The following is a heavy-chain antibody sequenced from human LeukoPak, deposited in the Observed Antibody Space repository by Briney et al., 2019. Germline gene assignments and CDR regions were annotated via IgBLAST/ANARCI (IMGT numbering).Heavy chain of an antibody. CDR2: IYYSGST. V-gene: IGHV4-59*08. J-gene: IGHJ4*02. D-gene: IGHD3-10*01. CDR1: GGSISSYY. Sequence: SETLSLTCTVSGGSISSYYWSWIRQPPGKGLEWIGYIYYSGSTYYNPSLKSRVTISVDTSKNQFSLKLSSVTAADTAVYYCARMVRGAYRDHFDYWGQGTLVTVSS. CDR3: ARMVRGAYRDHFDY.